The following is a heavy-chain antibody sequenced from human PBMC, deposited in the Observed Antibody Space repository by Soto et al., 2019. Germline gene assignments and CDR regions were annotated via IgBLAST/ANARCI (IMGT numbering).Heavy chain of an antibody. V-gene: IGHV2-5*02. CDR2: IYWDDDK. J-gene: IGHJ5*02. CDR1: GFSLSTSGVG. CDR3: AHTSSDCISTSCYTVWPEVWFDP. D-gene: IGHD2-2*02. Sequence: QITLKESGPTLVKPTQTLTLTCTFSGFSLSTSGVGVGWIRQPPGKALEWLALIYWDDDKRYSPSLKSRLTITQDTSKNQLVLTMTNMDPVDTATDYCAHTSSDCISTSCYTVWPEVWFDPWGQGTLVTVSS.